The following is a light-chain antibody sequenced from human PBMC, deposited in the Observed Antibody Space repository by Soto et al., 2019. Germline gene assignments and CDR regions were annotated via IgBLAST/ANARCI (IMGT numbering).Light chain of an antibody. J-gene: IGKJ5*01. CDR3: QQFNSYPIT. CDR1: QGISSA. Sequence: AIQLTQSPSSLSASVGDRVTITCRASQGISSALAWYQQKPGKAPKLLIYDASSLESGVPSRFSGSGAGTDFTLTISSLQPEDFATYYCQQFNSYPITFGQGTRLEIK. CDR2: DAS. V-gene: IGKV1-13*02.